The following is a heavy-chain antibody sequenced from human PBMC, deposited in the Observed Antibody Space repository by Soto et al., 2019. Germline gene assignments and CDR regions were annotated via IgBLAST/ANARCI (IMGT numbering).Heavy chain of an antibody. J-gene: IGHJ4*02. Sequence: SETLSLTCTVSGGSISSYYWSWIRQPPGKGLKWIGYIYYSGSTYYNPSLKSRVTISVDTSKNQFSLKLSSVTAADTAVYYCARFVTTLDYFDYWGQGTLVTVSS. V-gene: IGHV4-30-4*01. CDR1: GGSISSYY. D-gene: IGHD4-17*01. CDR3: ARFVTTLDYFDY. CDR2: IYYSGST.